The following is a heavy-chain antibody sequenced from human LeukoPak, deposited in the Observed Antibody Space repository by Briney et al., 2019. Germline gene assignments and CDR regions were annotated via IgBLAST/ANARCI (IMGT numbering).Heavy chain of an antibody. CDR2: IYTSGST. CDR3: ARVYYDSSGYYPEDDYYYYYMDV. V-gene: IGHV4-4*07. CDR1: GGSISSYY. D-gene: IGHD3-22*01. Sequence: SETLSLTCTVSGGSISSYYWSWIRQPAGKGLEWIGRIYTSGSTNYNPSLKSRVTISVDTSKNQFSLKLSSVTAADTAVYYCARVYYDSSGYYPEDDYYYYYMDVWGKGTTVTVSS. J-gene: IGHJ6*03.